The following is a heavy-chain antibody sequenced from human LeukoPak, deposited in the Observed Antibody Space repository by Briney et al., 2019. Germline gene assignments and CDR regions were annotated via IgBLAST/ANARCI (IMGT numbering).Heavy chain of an antibody. J-gene: IGHJ5*02. CDR1: GYTFTSYY. V-gene: IGHV1-46*01. D-gene: IGHD2-2*02. CDR3: AEGGGVVPAVIAGLDP. CDR2: INPSGGST. Sequence: ASVKVSCKASGYTFTSYYMHWVRPAPGQGLEWMGIINPSGGSTSYAQKFQGRVTMTRDTSTSTLYMEMSSLRSEGTAVYYCAEGGGVVPAVIAGLDPWGQGTLVTVSS.